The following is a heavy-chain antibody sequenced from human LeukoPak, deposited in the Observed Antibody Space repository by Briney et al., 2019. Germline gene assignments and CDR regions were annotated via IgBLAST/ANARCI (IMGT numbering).Heavy chain of an antibody. CDR2: IYSGGST. CDR3: ARVSTYGSAYYFDY. V-gene: IGHV3-53*04. J-gene: IGHJ4*02. CDR1: GFTVSSNY. D-gene: IGHD3-10*01. Sequence: GVSLRLSCAASGFTVSSNYMSWVRQAPGKGLEWVSVIYSGGSTYYADSVKGRFTISRHNSKNTLYLQMNSLRAEDTAVYYCARVSTYGSAYYFDYWGQGTLATVSS.